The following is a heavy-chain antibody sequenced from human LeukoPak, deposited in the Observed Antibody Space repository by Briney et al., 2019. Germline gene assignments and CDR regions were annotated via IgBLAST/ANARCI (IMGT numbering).Heavy chain of an antibody. D-gene: IGHD5-18*01. CDR2: IYTSGST. V-gene: IGHV4-61*02. Sequence: SETLSLTCTVSGGSLSSGSYYWSWIRQPAGKGLEWIGRIYTSGSTNYNPSLKSRVTISVDTSKNQFSLKLSSVTAADTAVYYCAVRGRGYSYGSYYYYMDVWGKGTTVTVSS. J-gene: IGHJ6*03. CDR1: GGSLSSGSYY. CDR3: AVRGRGYSYGSYYYYMDV.